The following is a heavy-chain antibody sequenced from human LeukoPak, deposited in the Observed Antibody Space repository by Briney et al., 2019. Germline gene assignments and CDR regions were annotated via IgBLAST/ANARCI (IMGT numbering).Heavy chain of an antibody. J-gene: IGHJ3*02. CDR2: IYYSGST. CDR3: ARFDRLRLRAFDI. CDR1: GGSISSYY. Sequence: SETLSLTCTVSGGSISSYYWSWIRQPPGKGLEWIGYIYYSGSTYYNPSLKSRVTISVDTSKNQFSLKLSSVTAADTAVYYCARFDRLRLRAFDIWGQGTMVTVSS. D-gene: IGHD3-22*01. V-gene: IGHV4-59*08.